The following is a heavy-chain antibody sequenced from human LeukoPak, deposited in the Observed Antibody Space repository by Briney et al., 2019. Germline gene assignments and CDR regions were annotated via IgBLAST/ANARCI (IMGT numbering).Heavy chain of an antibody. J-gene: IGHJ4*02. CDR1: GFTFSDYY. CDR2: ISSSGSTI. CDR3: ARVDDSSGNEPDY. V-gene: IGHV3-11*01. Sequence: GGSLRLSCAASGFTFSDYYMSWIHQAPGKGLEWVSYISSSGSTIYYADSVKGRFTISRDNAKNSLYLQMNSLRAEDTAVYYCARVDDSSGNEPDYWGQGTLVTVSS. D-gene: IGHD3-22*01.